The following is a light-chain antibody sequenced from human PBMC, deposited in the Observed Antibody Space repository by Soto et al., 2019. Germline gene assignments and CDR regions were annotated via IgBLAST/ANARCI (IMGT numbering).Light chain of an antibody. V-gene: IGLV2-23*02. CDR3: CSYTGSSTPYV. CDR1: SSDVGSYNL. CDR2: EVS. Sequence: QSVLTQPASVSGSPGQAITISCTVTSSDVGSYNLVSWYQQHPGKAPKLMIYEVSKRPSGVSNRFSGCKSGNTGSLTISGLQAEDEADYYCCSYTGSSTPYVFGTGTKVTVL. J-gene: IGLJ1*01.